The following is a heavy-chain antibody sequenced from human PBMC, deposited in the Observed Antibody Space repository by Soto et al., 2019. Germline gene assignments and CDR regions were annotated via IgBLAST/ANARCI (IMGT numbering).Heavy chain of an antibody. CDR2: IRGDGGQT. V-gene: IGHV3-23*01. Sequence: GGSLRLSCTASGFTFSSYGMGWVRQAPGKGLQWVSTIRGDGGQTHYTDSVKGRFSISRDNSKNTVYLQMDSLRAEDTAMYFCARDVGLDSDDFFAYWGQGTQVTVSS. CDR3: ARDVGLDSDDFFAY. J-gene: IGHJ4*02. D-gene: IGHD3-9*01. CDR1: GFTFSSYG.